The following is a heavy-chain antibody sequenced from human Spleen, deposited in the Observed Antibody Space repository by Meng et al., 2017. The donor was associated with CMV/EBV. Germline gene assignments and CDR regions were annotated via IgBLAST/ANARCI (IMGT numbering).Heavy chain of an antibody. J-gene: IGHJ4*02. V-gene: IGHV3-30*02. D-gene: IGHD3-22*01. Sequence: GESLKISCAASGFSFRSYGMHWVRQAPGKGLEWVAFIRYNGTKKDYEDSVKGRFTISRDNAKNSLYLQMNSLRAEDTAVYYCAREIGDYYDSSGYYYDWGQGTLVTVSS. CDR1: GFSFRSYG. CDR2: IRYNGTKK. CDR3: AREIGDYYDSSGYYYD.